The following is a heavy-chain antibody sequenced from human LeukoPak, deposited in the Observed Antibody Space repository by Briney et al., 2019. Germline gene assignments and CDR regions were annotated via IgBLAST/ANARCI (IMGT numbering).Heavy chain of an antibody. J-gene: IGHJ4*02. CDR1: GFTFSSYS. D-gene: IGHD3-10*01. Sequence: GGSLRLSCAASGFTFSSYSMNWVRQAPGRGLEWVSSISSSSSYIYYADSVKGRFTIPRDNAKNTLYLQMNSLRAEDTAVYYCAKGQYGSGTSSYWGQGTLVTVSS. CDR2: ISSSSSYI. V-gene: IGHV3-21*01. CDR3: AKGQYGSGTSSY.